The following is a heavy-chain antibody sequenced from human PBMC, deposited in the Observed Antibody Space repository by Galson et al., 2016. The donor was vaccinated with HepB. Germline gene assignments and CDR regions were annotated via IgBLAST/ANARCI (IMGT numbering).Heavy chain of an antibody. Sequence: SLRLSCAASGFKSSSYWMSWVRQPPGKGLEWVAMINQDGSENYYVDSVKGRFTISRDNAKNSLFLQMNSLRAEDTAIYYCARVGPPPEGYPSHWGGMDVWGQGTTVTVSS. V-gene: IGHV3-7*03. D-gene: IGHD3-16*01. CDR2: INQDGSEN. J-gene: IGHJ6*02. CDR1: GFKSSSYW. CDR3: ARVGPPPEGYPSHWGGMDV.